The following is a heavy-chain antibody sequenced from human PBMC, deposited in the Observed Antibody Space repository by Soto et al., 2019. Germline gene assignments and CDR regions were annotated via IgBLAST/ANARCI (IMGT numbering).Heavy chain of an antibody. V-gene: IGHV6-1*01. D-gene: IGHD3-22*01. J-gene: IGHJ3*02. Sequence: KQSQTLSLTCAISGDSVSSNSAAWNWIRQSPSRGLEWLGRTYYRSKWYNDYAVSVKSRITINPDTSKNQFSLQLNSVTPEDTAVYYCARDYDGDDSSGYSPPSAFDIWGQGTMVTVSS. CDR3: ARDYDGDDSSGYSPPSAFDI. CDR1: GDSVSSNSAA. CDR2: TYYRSKWYN.